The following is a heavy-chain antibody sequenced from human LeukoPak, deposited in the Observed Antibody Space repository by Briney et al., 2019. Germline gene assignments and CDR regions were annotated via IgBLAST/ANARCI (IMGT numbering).Heavy chain of an antibody. D-gene: IGHD1-14*01. CDR2: ITNDGSST. J-gene: IGHJ4*02. CDR3: ATQQGGNPEY. Sequence: QSGGSLRLSCAASGLTFSSHWMHWVRQAPGKGLVWVSRITNDGSSTTYADSVKGRFTISRDNAKNMLYLQVNSLRAEDTAVYYCATQQGGNPEYWGQGTLVTVSS. V-gene: IGHV3-74*01. CDR1: GLTFSSHW.